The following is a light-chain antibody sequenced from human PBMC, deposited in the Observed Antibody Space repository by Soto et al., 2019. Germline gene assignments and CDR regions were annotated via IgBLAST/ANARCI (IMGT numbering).Light chain of an antibody. CDR2: SNN. CDR3: AAWDDSLNGVV. J-gene: IGLJ2*01. Sequence: QSVLTQSPSASVTPGQRVTISCSGGSSNIGSNTVNWYQQLPGTAPKLLIHSNNQRPSGVPDRFSGSKSGTSASLAISGLQSEDEADYYCAAWDDSLNGVVFGGGTKLTVL. V-gene: IGLV1-44*01. CDR1: SSNIGSNT.